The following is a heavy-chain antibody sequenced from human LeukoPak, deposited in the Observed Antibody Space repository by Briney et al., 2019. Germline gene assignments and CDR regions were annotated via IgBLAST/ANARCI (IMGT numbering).Heavy chain of an antibody. CDR3: ARSPSLAGSDFL. CDR1: GYTFTSYG. V-gene: IGHV1-18*01. J-gene: IGHJ4*02. Sequence: ASVKVSCKASGYTFTSYGISWMRQAPGQGLEWMGWIIAYNGNTNYAQKLQGRVTMTTDTSTSTAYMELRSLRSDDTAVYYCARSPSLAGSDFLWGQGTLVTVSS. D-gene: IGHD3-3*01. CDR2: IIAYNGNT.